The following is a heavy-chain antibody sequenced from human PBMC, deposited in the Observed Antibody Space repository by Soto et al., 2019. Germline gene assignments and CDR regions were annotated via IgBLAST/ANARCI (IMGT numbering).Heavy chain of an antibody. CDR1: GLDFSSEV. Sequence: GGSLRLSCAASGLDFSSEVMCWVRQAPGKGLEWVSSISGSGRTIYHADSMRGRFAISRDNSKNSLYLQLNNLRVDDTAVYYCAKVGPSYYYGMDVWGQGXTVTVYS. J-gene: IGHJ6*02. CDR3: AKVGPSYYYGMDV. D-gene: IGHD1-26*01. CDR2: ISGSGRTI. V-gene: IGHV3-23*01.